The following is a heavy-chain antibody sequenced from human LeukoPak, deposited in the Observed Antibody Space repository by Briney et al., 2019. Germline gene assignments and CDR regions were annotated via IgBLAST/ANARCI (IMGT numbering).Heavy chain of an antibody. D-gene: IGHD1-1*01. J-gene: IGHJ4*02. CDR2: ISTSSSYI. CDR3: ARDKRWSFDY. CDR1: GFTFSSYT. Sequence: GGSLRLSCAASGFTFSSYTMNWVRQAPGKGLEWVSSISTSSSYIYYADSVKGRFTISRDNAKNSLYLQMNSLRAEDTAVYYCARDKRWSFDYWGQGTLVTVSS. V-gene: IGHV3-21*01.